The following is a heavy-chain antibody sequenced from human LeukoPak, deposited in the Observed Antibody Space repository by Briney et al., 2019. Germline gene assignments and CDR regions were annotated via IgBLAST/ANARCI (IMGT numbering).Heavy chain of an antibody. CDR1: GGSFSGYY. J-gene: IGHJ3*02. CDR3: ARERLYYYDSSGYFTINRDAFDI. D-gene: IGHD3-22*01. Sequence: SETLSLTCAVYGGSFSGYYWSWIRQPPGKGLEWIGEINHSGSTNYNPSLKSRVTISVDTSKNQFSLKLSSVTAADTAVYYCARERLYYYDSSGYFTINRDAFDIWGQGTMVTVSS. CDR2: INHSGST. V-gene: IGHV4-34*01.